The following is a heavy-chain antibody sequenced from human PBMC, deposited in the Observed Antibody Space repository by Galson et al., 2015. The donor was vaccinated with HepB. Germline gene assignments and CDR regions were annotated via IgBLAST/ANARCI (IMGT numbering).Heavy chain of an antibody. J-gene: IGHJ6*02. CDR1: GDSINSSNW. D-gene: IGHD6-19*01. CDR3: ARDGRQWRISGDYYYYGMDV. Sequence: SETLSLTCAVSGDSINSSNWWSWVRQAPGKGLEWIGEIYHSGSTNYNPSLKGRVTISLDKSKNQFSLKLRSVTAADTAMYYCARDGRQWRISGDYYYYGMDVWGQGTTVTVSS. V-gene: IGHV4-4*02. CDR2: IYHSGST.